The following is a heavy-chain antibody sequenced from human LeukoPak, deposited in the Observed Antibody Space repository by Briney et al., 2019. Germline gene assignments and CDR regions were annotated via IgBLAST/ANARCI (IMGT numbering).Heavy chain of an antibody. CDR3: ARVPWFGLRRYYYMDV. D-gene: IGHD3-10*01. CDR1: GGSISSSNW. CDR2: IYHSGST. V-gene: IGHV4-4*02. Sequence: PSETLSLTCAVSGGSISSSNWWSWVRQPPGKGLEWIGEIYHSGSTNYNPSLKSRVTISVDKSKNQFSLKLSSVTAADTAVYYCARVPWFGLRRYYYMDVWGKGTTVTVSS. J-gene: IGHJ6*03.